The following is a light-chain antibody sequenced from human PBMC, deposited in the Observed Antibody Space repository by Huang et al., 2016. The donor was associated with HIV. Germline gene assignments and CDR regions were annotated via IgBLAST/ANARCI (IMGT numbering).Light chain of an antibody. CDR3: QQYYSLPLT. J-gene: IGKJ4*01. Sequence: DIVMTQSPDSLAVSLGERVTINCKSNRSLLYGSNSKNYLAWYKQRPGQPPNLLIYWASTRESGVPDRFSGSGSGTDFTLTITSLQAEDVAIYYCQQYYSLPLTFGGGTKVEIK. V-gene: IGKV4-1*01. CDR1: RSLLYGSNSKNY. CDR2: WAS.